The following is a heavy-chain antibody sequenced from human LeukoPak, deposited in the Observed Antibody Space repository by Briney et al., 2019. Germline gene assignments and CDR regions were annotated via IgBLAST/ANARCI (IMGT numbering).Heavy chain of an antibody. CDR1: GYTFTSYA. D-gene: IGHD3-10*01. CDR3: ARTGITMVRGVFNFDY. CDR2: INAGNGDT. J-gene: IGHJ4*01. V-gene: IGHV1-3*01. Sequence: ASVKVSCKASGYTFTSYAVHWVRQAPGQRLEWMGWINAGNGDTKYSQKFQGRVTITRDTSASTAHMELSSPRSEDTAAYYCARTGITMVRGVFNFDYWGHGTLVTVSS.